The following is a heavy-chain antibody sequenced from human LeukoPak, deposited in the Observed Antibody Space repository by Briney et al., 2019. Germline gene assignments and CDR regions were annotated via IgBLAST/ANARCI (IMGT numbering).Heavy chain of an antibody. Sequence: GGSLRLSCAASGFTFSGYEMNWVRQAPGKGLEWVSYITSSGSTHYGDSVKGRFTISRDNPKNTLYLQMNSLRSEDTAVYFCAKRGVVIRAVLVVGFHKEAYYFDSWGQGALVTVSS. CDR2: ITSSGST. CDR3: AKRGVVIRAVLVVGFHKEAYYFDS. V-gene: IGHV3-48*03. CDR1: GFTFSGYE. J-gene: IGHJ4*02. D-gene: IGHD2-15*01.